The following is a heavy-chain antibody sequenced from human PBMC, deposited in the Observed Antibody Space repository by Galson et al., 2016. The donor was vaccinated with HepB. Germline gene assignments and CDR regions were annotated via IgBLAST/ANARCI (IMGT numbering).Heavy chain of an antibody. CDR2: ISYDGRVK. Sequence: SLRLSCAASGFTFSNYALHWVRQAPGKGLEWVAVISYDGRVKFYGDSVKGRFSISRDDSNNTLDLQMNSLRAEDTALYYCARVLDPIYGDYEVHKHRPLAYWGQGTLVTVSS. J-gene: IGHJ4*02. V-gene: IGHV3-30*04. CDR3: ARVLDPIYGDYEVHKHRPLAY. CDR1: GFTFSNYA. D-gene: IGHD4-17*01.